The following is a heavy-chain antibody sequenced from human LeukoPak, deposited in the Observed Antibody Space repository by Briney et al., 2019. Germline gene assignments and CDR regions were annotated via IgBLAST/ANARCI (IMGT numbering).Heavy chain of an antibody. D-gene: IGHD5-18*01. CDR3: ARHVDTATDYFDY. CDR2: IYHSGST. CDR1: GGSISSSNW. Sequence: KASETLSLTCAVSGGSISSSNWWSWVRQPPGEGLEWIGEIYHSGSTNYNPSLKSRVTISVDKSKNQFSLKLSSVTAADTAVYYCARHVDTATDYFDYWGQGTLVTVSS. J-gene: IGHJ4*02. V-gene: IGHV4-4*02.